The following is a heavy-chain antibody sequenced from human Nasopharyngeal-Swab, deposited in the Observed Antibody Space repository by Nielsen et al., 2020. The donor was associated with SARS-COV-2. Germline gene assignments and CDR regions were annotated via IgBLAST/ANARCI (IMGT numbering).Heavy chain of an antibody. D-gene: IGHD5-12*01. Sequence: SQTLSLTCAVSGGSIDSDNYSWIWIRQPPGKGLEWIGYLYHSTNTYYNPSLKSRVAISVDRSNNHFSLELSSVTAADTAVYYCASWLRPRHTLDYWGQGTLVTVSS. CDR3: ASWLRPRHTLDY. CDR2: LYHSTNT. V-gene: IGHV4-30-2*01. J-gene: IGHJ4*02. CDR1: GGSIDSDNYS.